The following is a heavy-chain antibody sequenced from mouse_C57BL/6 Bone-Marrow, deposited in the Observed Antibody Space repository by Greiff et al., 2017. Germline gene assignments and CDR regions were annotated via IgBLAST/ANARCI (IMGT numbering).Heavy chain of an antibody. J-gene: IGHJ2*01. CDR1: GFNIKDDY. V-gene: IGHV14-4*01. Sequence: EVQVVESGAELVRPGASVKLSCTASGFNIKDDYMHWVKQRPEQGLEWIGWIDPENGDTEYASKFPGKAKITADTSSNTAYLQLSSLTSEDTAVHYCTTWGPYGSSHYFDYWGQGTTLTVSS. CDR2: IDPENGDT. D-gene: IGHD1-1*01. CDR3: TTWGPYGSSHYFDY.